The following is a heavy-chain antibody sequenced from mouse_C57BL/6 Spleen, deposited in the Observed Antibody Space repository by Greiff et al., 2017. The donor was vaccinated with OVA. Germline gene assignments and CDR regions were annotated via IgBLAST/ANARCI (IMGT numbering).Heavy chain of an antibody. V-gene: IGHV5-17*01. CDR2: ISRGSSTI. J-gene: IGHJ2*01. Sequence: EVKVVESGGGLVKPGGSLKLSCAASGFTFSDYGMHWVRQAPEKGLEWVAYISRGSSTIYYADTVKGRFTISRDNAKNTLFLQMTSLGSEDTAMYYCARGSIYYYGSSFDYWGQGTTLTVSS. CDR3: ARGSIYYYGSSFDY. CDR1: GFTFSDYG. D-gene: IGHD1-1*01.